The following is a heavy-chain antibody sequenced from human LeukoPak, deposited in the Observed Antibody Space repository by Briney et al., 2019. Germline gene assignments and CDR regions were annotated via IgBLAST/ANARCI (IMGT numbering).Heavy chain of an antibody. J-gene: IGHJ4*02. CDR1: GGSISSYY. D-gene: IGHD3-9*01. CDR3: ARDLDDILFYY. CDR2: IYYSGST. Sequence: SETLSLTCTVSGGSISSYYWSWIRQPPGKGLEWIGYIYYSGSTNYNPSLKSRVTIPVDTSKNQFSLKLSSVTAADTAVYYCARDLDDILFYYWGQGTLVTVSS. V-gene: IGHV4-59*01.